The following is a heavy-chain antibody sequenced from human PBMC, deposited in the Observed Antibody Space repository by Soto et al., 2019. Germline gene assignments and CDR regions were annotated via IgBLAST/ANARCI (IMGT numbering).Heavy chain of an antibody. V-gene: IGHV3-30-3*01. CDR2: ISYDGTYK. CDR1: GFTFNAFA. Sequence: QVQLVQSGGGVVQPGRSLRLSCAASGFTFNAFAMHWVRQAPGKGPEWVAVISYDGTYKSYADSVKGRFTISRDDSKHTLYLQMDSLRAEDTALYYCARDRGDTVAVVPAKKYYYFGLDVWGQGTTVTVSS. J-gene: IGHJ6*02. D-gene: IGHD6-6*01. CDR3: ARDRGDTVAVVPAKKYYYFGLDV.